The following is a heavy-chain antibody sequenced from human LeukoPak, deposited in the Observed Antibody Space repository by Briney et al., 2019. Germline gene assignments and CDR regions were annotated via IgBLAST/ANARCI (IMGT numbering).Heavy chain of an antibody. CDR3: ARGAMYYDFWSGYYRYYGMDV. V-gene: IGHV1-8*01. Sequence: ASVKASCKASGYTFTSYDINWVRQATGQGLEWMGWMNPNSGNTGYAQKFQGRVTMTRNTSISTAYMELSSLRSEDTAVYYCARGAMYYDFWSGYYRYYGMDVWGQGTTVTVSS. CDR1: GYTFTSYD. D-gene: IGHD3-3*01. CDR2: MNPNSGNT. J-gene: IGHJ6*02.